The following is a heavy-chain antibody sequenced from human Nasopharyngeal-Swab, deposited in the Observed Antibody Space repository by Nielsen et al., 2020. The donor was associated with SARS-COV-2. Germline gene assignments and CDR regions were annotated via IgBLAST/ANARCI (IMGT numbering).Heavy chain of an antibody. D-gene: IGHD2-2*02. CDR2: NNHSGST. CDR3: ARAFYSGYCSSTSCYTGQSYFQH. Sequence: SETLSLTCAVYGGSFSGYYWSWIRQPPGKGLEWIGENNHSGSTNYNPSLKSRVTISVDTSKNQFSLKLSSVTAADTAVYYCARAFYSGYCSSTSCYTGQSYFQHWGQGTLVTVTS. V-gene: IGHV4-34*01. CDR1: GGSFSGYY. J-gene: IGHJ1*01.